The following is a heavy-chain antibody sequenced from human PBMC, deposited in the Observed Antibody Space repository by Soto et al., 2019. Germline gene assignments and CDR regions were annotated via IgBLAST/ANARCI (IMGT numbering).Heavy chain of an antibody. J-gene: IGHJ4*02. CDR3: ARDGGSQKGRPYYFDY. CDR1: GFTFSSYS. Sequence: ESGGGLVQPGGSLRLSCAASGFTFSSYSMNWVRQAPGKGLEWVSYISSSSSTIYYADSVKGRFTISRDNAKNSLYLQMNSLRAEDTAVYYCARDGGSQKGRPYYFDYWGQGTLVTVSS. V-gene: IGHV3-48*01. CDR2: ISSSSSTI.